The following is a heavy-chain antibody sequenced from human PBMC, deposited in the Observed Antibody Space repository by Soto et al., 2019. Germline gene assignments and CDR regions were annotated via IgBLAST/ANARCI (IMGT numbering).Heavy chain of an antibody. CDR1: GFTFSSYG. CDR3: AKGRYSYGQAPFDY. V-gene: IGHV3-30*18. CDR2: ISYDGSNK. Sequence: QVQLVESGGGVVQPGRSLRLSCAASGFTFSSYGMHWVRQAPGKGLEWVVVISYDGSNKYYADSVKGRFTISRDNSKNTLYLQMNSLRAGDTAVYYCAKGRYSYGQAPFDYRGQGTLVTVSS. J-gene: IGHJ4*02. D-gene: IGHD5-18*01.